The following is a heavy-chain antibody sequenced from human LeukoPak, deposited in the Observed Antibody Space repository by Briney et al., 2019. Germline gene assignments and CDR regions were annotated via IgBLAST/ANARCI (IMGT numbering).Heavy chain of an antibody. J-gene: IGHJ4*02. D-gene: IGHD5-12*01. Sequence: PGGSLRLSCAASGFTFSSYWTSWVRQAPGKGLEWVANIKQDGSEKYYVDSVKGRFTISRDNAKNSLYLQMNSLRAEDTAVYYCARDINVSGYDFDYWGQGTLVTVSS. CDR1: GFTFSSYW. V-gene: IGHV3-7*01. CDR3: ARDINVSGYDFDY. CDR2: IKQDGSEK.